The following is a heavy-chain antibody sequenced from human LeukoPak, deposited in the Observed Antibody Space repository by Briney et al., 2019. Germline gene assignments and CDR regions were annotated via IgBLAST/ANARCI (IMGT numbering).Heavy chain of an antibody. CDR1: GGTFSSYA. Sequence: GASVKVSCKASGGTFSSYAISWVRQAPGQGLEWMGWISAYNGNTNYAQKLQGRVTMTTDTSTSTAYMELRSLRSDDTAVYYCARDTYGSTSRLLDYWGQGTLVTVSS. J-gene: IGHJ4*02. CDR3: ARDTYGSTSRLLDY. V-gene: IGHV1-18*01. CDR2: ISAYNGNT. D-gene: IGHD3-10*01.